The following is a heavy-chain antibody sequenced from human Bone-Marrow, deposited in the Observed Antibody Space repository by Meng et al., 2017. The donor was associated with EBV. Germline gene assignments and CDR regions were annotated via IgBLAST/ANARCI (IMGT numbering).Heavy chain of an antibody. CDR2: INHSGST. V-gene: IGHV4-34*02. CDR1: GGFFRGYY. D-gene: IGHD4-17*01. CDR3: ASQIKYGDYDEGGFDY. Sequence: HVRHWGHVMFKPSEALSPPCSVSGGFFRGYYGRWLRPPPGKGREWVGEINHSGSTNYHPSPKRRVTISVDTSKNQFSLKLSSVTAADTAVYYCASQIKYGDYDEGGFDYWGQGTLVTVSS. J-gene: IGHJ4*02.